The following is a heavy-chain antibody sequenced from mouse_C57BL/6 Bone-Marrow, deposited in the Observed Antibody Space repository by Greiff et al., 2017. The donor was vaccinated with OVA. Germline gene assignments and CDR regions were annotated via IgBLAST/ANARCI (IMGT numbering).Heavy chain of an antibody. CDR3: ARELLGIMDY. V-gene: IGHV1-54*01. J-gene: IGHJ4*01. CDR2: IIPGSGGT. CDR1: GYAFTNYL. D-gene: IGHD1-1*01. Sequence: VQLQQSGAELVRPGTSVKLSCKASGYAFTNYLIEWVKQRPGQGLEWIGVIIPGSGGTNYNEKFKGKATLTADKASSTAYMQLSNLTSEDSAVYFCARELLGIMDYWGQGTSVTVSS.